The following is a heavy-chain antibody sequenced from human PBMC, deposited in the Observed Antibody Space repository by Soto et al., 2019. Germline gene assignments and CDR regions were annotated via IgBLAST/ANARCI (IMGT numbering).Heavy chain of an antibody. CDR1: GDSVSGGGYY. V-gene: IGHV4-61*08. Sequence: SETLSLTCTVSGDSVSGGGYYWTWIRQPPGKGLEWIGYIYYSGSTNYNPSLKSRVTISVDTSKNQFSLKLSSVTAADTAVYYCARLLPTVTTYYYYMDVWGKGTTVTVSS. CDR2: IYYSGST. D-gene: IGHD4-4*01. J-gene: IGHJ6*03. CDR3: ARLLPTVTTYYYYMDV.